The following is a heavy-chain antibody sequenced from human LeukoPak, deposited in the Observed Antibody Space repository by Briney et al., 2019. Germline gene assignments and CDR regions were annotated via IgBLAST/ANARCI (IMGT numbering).Heavy chain of an antibody. CDR1: GYSISSGYY. J-gene: IGHJ6*02. CDR3: ARDRIAVAGLDV. V-gene: IGHV4-38-2*02. Sequence: SETLSLTCTVSGYSISSGYYWGWIRQPPGKGLEWIGSIYHSGSTNYNPSLKSRVTISVDKSKNQFSLKLSSVTAADTAVYYCARDRIAVAGLDVWGQGTTVTVSS. CDR2: IYHSGST. D-gene: IGHD6-19*01.